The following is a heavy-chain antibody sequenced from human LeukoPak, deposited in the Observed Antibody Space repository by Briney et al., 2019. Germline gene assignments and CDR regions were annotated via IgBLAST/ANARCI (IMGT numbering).Heavy chain of an antibody. CDR3: AKGGSRVIDAFDI. Sequence: GGSLRLSCAASGFTFSNYALNWVRQAPWKGLEWVSGISASGFTTYYEDFVQGRFTISRDNSKNTLYLQMNSLRAEDTAVYYCAKGGSRVIDAFDIWGQGTMVTVSS. V-gene: IGHV3-23*01. CDR1: GFTFSNYA. J-gene: IGHJ3*02. CDR2: ISASGFTT. D-gene: IGHD2-21*01.